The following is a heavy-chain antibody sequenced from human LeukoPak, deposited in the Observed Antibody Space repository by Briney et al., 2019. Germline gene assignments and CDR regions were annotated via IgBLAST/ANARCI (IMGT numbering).Heavy chain of an antibody. Sequence: PGGSLRLSCAASGFTFSSYAMHWVRQAPGKGLEWVAVISYDGSNKYYADSVKGRFTISRDNSKNTLYLQMNSLRAEDTAVYYCARERGYYDSSGYYYGAFDIWGQGTMVTVSS. D-gene: IGHD3-22*01. V-gene: IGHV3-30-3*01. CDR1: GFTFSSYA. J-gene: IGHJ3*02. CDR3: ARERGYYDSSGYYYGAFDI. CDR2: ISYDGSNK.